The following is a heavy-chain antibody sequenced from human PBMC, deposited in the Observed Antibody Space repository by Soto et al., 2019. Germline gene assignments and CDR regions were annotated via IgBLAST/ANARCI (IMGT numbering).Heavy chain of an antibody. Sequence: GGSLRLSCAASGFTFSSYAMSWVRQAPGKGLEWVSAISGSGGSTYYADSVKGRFTISRDNSKNTLYLQMNSLSAEDTAVYYCAKAPLLRFLEWLLYYFDYWGQGTLVTVSS. V-gene: IGHV3-23*01. J-gene: IGHJ4*02. CDR1: GFTFSSYA. CDR3: AKAPLLRFLEWLLYYFDY. CDR2: ISGSGGST. D-gene: IGHD3-3*01.